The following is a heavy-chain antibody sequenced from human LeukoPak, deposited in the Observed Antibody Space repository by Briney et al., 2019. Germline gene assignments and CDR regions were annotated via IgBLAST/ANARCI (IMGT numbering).Heavy chain of an antibody. J-gene: IGHJ4*02. CDR3: ARAPRLQQPNDY. CDR1: GYTFTGHY. V-gene: IGHV1-2*02. CDR2: INPNTADT. D-gene: IGHD6-13*01. Sequence: ASVKVSCKASGYTFTGHYLHWVRQAPGQGLEWMGWINPNTADTKYAQNFQGRVTMTRDTSISTAYMELSRLRSDDTAVYYCARAPRLQQPNDYWGQGTLVTVSS.